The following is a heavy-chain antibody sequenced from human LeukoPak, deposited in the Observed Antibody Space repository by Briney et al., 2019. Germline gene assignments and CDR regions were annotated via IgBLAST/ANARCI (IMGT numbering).Heavy chain of an antibody. Sequence: GGSLKLSCAASGFTFSSYAMHWVRQAPGKGLEWVAVISYDGSNKYYADSVKGRFTISRDNAKNTLYLQMNSLRAEDTAVYYCVRGGYSVYELGDYWGQGTLVTVSS. CDR3: VRGGYSVYELGDY. D-gene: IGHD5/OR15-5a*01. CDR2: ISYDGSNK. V-gene: IGHV3-30-3*01. CDR1: GFTFSSYA. J-gene: IGHJ4*02.